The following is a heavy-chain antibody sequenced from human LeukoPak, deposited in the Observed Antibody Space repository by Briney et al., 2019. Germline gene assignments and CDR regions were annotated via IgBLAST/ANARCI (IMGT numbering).Heavy chain of an antibody. CDR3: ARDSAAAAPYYYYGMDV. D-gene: IGHD6-13*01. V-gene: IGHV1-2*04. CDR2: INPNSGGT. J-gene: IGHJ6*02. CDR1: GYTFTGYY. Sequence: ASVKVSCKASGYTFTGYYMHWVRQAPGQGLEWMGRINPNSGGTNYAQKFQGWVTMTRDTSISTAYMELSRLRSDDTAVYYCARDSAAAAPYYYYGMDVWGQGTTVTVSS.